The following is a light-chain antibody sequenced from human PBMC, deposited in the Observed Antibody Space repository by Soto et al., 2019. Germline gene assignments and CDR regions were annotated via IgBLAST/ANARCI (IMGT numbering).Light chain of an antibody. CDR3: QQRSNWPKWT. V-gene: IGKV3D-20*02. Sequence: EIVLTQSPGTLSLSPGERATLSCRASQSVSSSYLAWYQQKPGQAPRLLIYGASTRVTGIPARFRGSGSGTEFTLTISSLQSEDFAVYYCQQRSNWPKWTFGQGTKVDIK. J-gene: IGKJ1*01. CDR1: QSVSSSY. CDR2: GAS.